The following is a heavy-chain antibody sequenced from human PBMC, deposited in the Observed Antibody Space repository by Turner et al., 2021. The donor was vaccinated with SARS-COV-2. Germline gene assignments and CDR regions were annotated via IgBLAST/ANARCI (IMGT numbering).Heavy chain of an antibody. Sequence: EVQLVESGGGLVKPGGSLRRSCAASGFTFRSYNMNWVRQAPGKGLEWVSSISSSSSYIYYADSVKGRFTISRDNAKNSMYLQMNSLRAEDTAVYYCARDIFAYYYDSSGYPDWGQGTLVTVSS. V-gene: IGHV3-21*01. D-gene: IGHD3-22*01. J-gene: IGHJ4*02. CDR3: ARDIFAYYYDSSGYPD. CDR1: GFTFRSYN. CDR2: ISSSSSYI.